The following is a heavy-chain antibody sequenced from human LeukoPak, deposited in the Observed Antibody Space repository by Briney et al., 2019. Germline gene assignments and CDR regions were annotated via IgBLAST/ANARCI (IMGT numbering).Heavy chain of an antibody. CDR3: AKDQYTSDWSPFDP. V-gene: IGHV3-23*01. D-gene: IGHD6-19*01. CDR1: GFTFSSYA. Sequence: PGGSLRLSCGPSGFTFSSYAMSWVRQAPGKGLEWVSTISGGGVTTYYADSVKGRFTISRDNSKSTLYLQMNSLGADDTAVYYCAKDQYTSDWSPFDPWGQGTLVSVSS. J-gene: IGHJ5*02. CDR2: ISGGGVTT.